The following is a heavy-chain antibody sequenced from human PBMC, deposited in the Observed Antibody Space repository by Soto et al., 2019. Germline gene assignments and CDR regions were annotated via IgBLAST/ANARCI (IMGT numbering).Heavy chain of an antibody. CDR3: ARSQGSSTSLEIYYYYYYGMDV. J-gene: IGHJ6*02. Sequence: QVQLVQSGAEVKKPGSSVKVSCKASGGTFSSYAISWVRQAPGQGLEWMGGIIPISDTTNYEQKFQGRVTITADECTSTAYMELSSLRSEDTAVYYCARSQGSSTSLEIYYYYYYGMDVWGQGTTVTVSS. CDR1: GGTFSSYA. V-gene: IGHV1-69*01. D-gene: IGHD2-2*01. CDR2: IIPISDTT.